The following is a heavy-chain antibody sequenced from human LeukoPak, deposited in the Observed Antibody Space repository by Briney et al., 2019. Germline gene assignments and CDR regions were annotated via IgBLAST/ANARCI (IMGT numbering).Heavy chain of an antibody. J-gene: IGHJ4*02. CDR1: GGSIRSYF. CDR2: IYHSGNT. CDR3: ARPHPLYGAGSFAF. V-gene: IGHV4-59*08. D-gene: IGHD3-10*01. Sequence: SETLSLTCSVSGGSIRSYFRSWIRQAPGKGLERIGHIYHSGNTNYNPSLKSRVTMSIDTSNSQLSLKLSSVTAADTAVYYCARPHPLYGAGSFAFWGQGNLVIVSS.